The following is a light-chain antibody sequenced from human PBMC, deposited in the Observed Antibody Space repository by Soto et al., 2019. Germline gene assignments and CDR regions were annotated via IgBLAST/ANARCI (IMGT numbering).Light chain of an antibody. CDR1: QDITNY. J-gene: IGKJ4*01. Sequence: DIQMTQSPSSLSASVGDRVTITCQATQDITNYLNWYQQKPGKAPKLLIYDASNLATGVPSRFSGSGSGPDFTFTISSLQPEDLTTLYCQQYGNLPLTFGGGTKVEIK. CDR3: QQYGNLPLT. CDR2: DAS. V-gene: IGKV1-33*01.